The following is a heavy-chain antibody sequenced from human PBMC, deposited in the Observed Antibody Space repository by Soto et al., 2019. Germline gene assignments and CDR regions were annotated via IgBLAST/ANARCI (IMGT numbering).Heavy chain of an antibody. J-gene: IGHJ4*02. CDR2: IDPSDSYT. V-gene: IGHV5-10-1*03. CDR3: VRHGNGTPFYFDL. Sequence: EVQLVQSGAEVKKPGESLRLSCQGSGYRFINYWISWVRQMPGKGLEWVGRIDPSDSYTVYSPSFQGHVTISIDTAINTAFLEWRSLQASDTAMYYCVRHGNGTPFYFDLWGRGTRVPVSS. D-gene: IGHD1-1*01. CDR1: GYRFINYW.